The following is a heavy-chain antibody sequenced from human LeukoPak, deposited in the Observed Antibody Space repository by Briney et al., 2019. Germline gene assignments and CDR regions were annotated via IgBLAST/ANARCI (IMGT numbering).Heavy chain of an antibody. CDR2: ISGYDGNT. J-gene: IGHJ4*02. V-gene: IGHV1-18*01. D-gene: IGHD3-22*01. CDR1: GYTFTNYD. CDR3: ARDQNYDSSGYYPDY. Sequence: GASVTVSCKASGYTFTNYDISWVRQAPGQGLEWMGWISGYDGNTNYAQKLQGRVTMTTDTSTSTAYMELRSLRSDDTAVYYCARDQNYDSSGYYPDYWGQGTLVTVPS.